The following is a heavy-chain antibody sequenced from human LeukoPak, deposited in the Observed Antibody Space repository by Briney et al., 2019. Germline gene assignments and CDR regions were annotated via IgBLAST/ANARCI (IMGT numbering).Heavy chain of an antibody. Sequence: SETLSLTCTVSGGSISSSSYYWGWIRQPPGQGLEWIGRIYTSGSTNYNPSLKSRVTMSVDTSKNQFSLKLSSVTAADTAVYYCARVADSSGYYGAFDIWGQGTMVTVSS. J-gene: IGHJ3*02. V-gene: IGHV4-61*05. CDR3: ARVADSSGYYGAFDI. CDR2: IYTSGST. D-gene: IGHD3-22*01. CDR1: GGSISSSSYY.